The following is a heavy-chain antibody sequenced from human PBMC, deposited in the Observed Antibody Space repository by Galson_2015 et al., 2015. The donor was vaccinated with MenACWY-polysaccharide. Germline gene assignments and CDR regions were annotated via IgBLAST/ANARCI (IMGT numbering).Heavy chain of an antibody. CDR2: IQYDAVYK. CDR3: AREGSRIVFHAFDT. CDR1: TVTFRDSG. Sequence: SLRLSCAASTVTFRDSGMHWVRQAPGKGLEWVAVIQYDAVYKQYLDSVKGRFSVSRDNSKSTLYLEMNNLRAEDTALYYCAREGSRIVFHAFDTWGQGTMVIVSS. J-gene: IGHJ3*02. D-gene: IGHD3-10*02. V-gene: IGHV3-33*01.